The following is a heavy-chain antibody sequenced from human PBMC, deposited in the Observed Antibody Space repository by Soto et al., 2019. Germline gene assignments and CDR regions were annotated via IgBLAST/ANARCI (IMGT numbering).Heavy chain of an antibody. CDR3: VRGGPVAGPTSSEAYHPFDF. D-gene: IGHD6-19*01. Sequence: QVQLVQSGAEVKKPGASVEVSCKTSGYTFSDHYTHWVRQAPGQGLEWMGWINPNSGGTGYAEKFQGRVTMTRDTSISTAYMELNRLSSDDTAVYYCVRGGPVAGPTSSEAYHPFDFWGQGTLVTVSS. J-gene: IGHJ4*02. CDR2: INPNSGGT. CDR1: GYTFSDHY. V-gene: IGHV1-2*02.